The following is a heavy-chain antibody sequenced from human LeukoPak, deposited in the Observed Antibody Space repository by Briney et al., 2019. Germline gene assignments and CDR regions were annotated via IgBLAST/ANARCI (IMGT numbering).Heavy chain of an antibody. J-gene: IGHJ4*02. CDR1: GFTFSSHW. CDR3: AGVYYFDS. Sequence: PGGSLRLSGAASGFTFSSHWMNWVRQAPGKGLVWVSRINSDGSRTNYADSVKGRFTISRYNAKSTLYLQMDSLRVEDTAVYYCAGVYYFDSWGQGTLVTVSS. CDR2: INSDGSRT. V-gene: IGHV3-74*01.